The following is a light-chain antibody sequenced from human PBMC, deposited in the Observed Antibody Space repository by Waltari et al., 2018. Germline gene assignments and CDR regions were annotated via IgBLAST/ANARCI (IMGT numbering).Light chain of an antibody. Sequence: QSALTQPPSASGSLGQSVTISCTGISSDVGGYVYVSWYQQHPGKAPKVIIYEGNKRPSGVPGRFAGSRSGTTASLTVSGLQAEDEADYYCSSSAGSNRVFGGGTRLTVL. CDR3: SSSAGSNRV. CDR1: SSDVGGYVY. V-gene: IGLV2-8*01. CDR2: EGN. J-gene: IGLJ3*02.